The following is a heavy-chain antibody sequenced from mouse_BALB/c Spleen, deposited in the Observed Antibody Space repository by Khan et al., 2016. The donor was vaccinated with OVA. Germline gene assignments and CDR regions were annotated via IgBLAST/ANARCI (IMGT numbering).Heavy chain of an antibody. CDR3: ARWYFGSTWFAY. Sequence: VQLKESGPELVKPGASVKISCKTSGYTFTEYTMHWVKRSHGKSLEWIGGINPNNGDTNYTQKFKGKATLTVDKSSSTAYMELRSLTSEDSAVYYCARWYFGSTWFAYWGQGTLVTVSA. D-gene: IGHD1-1*01. CDR1: GYTFTEYT. V-gene: IGHV1-18*01. J-gene: IGHJ3*01. CDR2: INPNNGDT.